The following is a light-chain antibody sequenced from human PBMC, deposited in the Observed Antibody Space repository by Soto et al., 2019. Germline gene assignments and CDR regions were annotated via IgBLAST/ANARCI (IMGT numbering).Light chain of an antibody. CDR2: DAS. CDR3: QQYNSYSWT. CDR1: QNIRGW. Sequence: DIRMTHSPSTLSTSVGDRVTITCRASQNIRGWLAWYQQKPGKAPKLLIYDASTLESGVPSRFSGSGSGTEFTLTISSLQPDDFATYYCQQYNSYSWTFGQGTTVAIK. V-gene: IGKV1-5*01. J-gene: IGKJ1*01.